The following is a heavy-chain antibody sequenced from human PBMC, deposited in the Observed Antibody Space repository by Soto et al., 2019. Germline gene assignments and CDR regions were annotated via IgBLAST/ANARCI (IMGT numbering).Heavy chain of an antibody. D-gene: IGHD2-15*01. CDR2: ISAYNGNT. J-gene: IGHJ3*02. Sequence: ASVKVSCKASGYTFTSYGISWVRQAPGQGLEWMGWISAYNGNTNYAQKLQGRVTMTTDTSTSTAYMELSRLRSDDTAVYYCARDHTEMVVAATLGAFDIWGQGTMVTVSS. CDR3: ARDHTEMVVAATLGAFDI. CDR1: GYTFTSYG. V-gene: IGHV1-18*01.